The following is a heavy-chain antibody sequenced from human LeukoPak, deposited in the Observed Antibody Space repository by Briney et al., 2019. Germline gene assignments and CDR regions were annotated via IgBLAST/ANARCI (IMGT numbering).Heavy chain of an antibody. CDR1: GGSISSGGYY. D-gene: IGHD6-13*01. J-gene: IGHJ4*02. CDR3: ARLSSWYPLGYFDY. V-gene: IGHV4-31*03. CDR2: IYYSGST. Sequence: SQTLSLTCTVSGGSISSGGYYWSWIRQHPGKGLEWIGYIYYSGSTNYNPSLKSRVTISVDTSKNQFSLKLSSVTAADTAVYYCARLSSWYPLGYFDYWGQGTLVTVSS.